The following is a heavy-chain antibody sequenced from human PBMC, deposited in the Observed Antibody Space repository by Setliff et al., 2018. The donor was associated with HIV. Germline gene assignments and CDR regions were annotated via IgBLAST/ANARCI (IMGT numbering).Heavy chain of an antibody. Sequence: SETLSLTCAVSGYSISSSHWWGWIRQPPGKGLEWIGYIYYSGTTRSNPSLQSRVTISLDTSNNQFSLKLTSVTAADTAMYYCASFFVTTVTNQDYWGQGTPVTVSS. V-gene: IGHV4-28*01. CDR1: GYSISSSHW. J-gene: IGHJ4*02. CDR2: IYYSGTT. D-gene: IGHD4-17*01. CDR3: ASFFVTTVTNQDY.